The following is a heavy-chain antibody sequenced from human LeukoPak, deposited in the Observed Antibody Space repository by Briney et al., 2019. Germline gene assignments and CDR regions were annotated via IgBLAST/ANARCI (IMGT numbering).Heavy chain of an antibody. CDR3: ASRWGYIYVLDY. Sequence: VSVKVSCEFSVYTFTVLYMLGVRQPPGKGLEWMGWINPKSGGTNYAQKFQGRVTMTRDTSISTAYMELNRLRSDDAAVYYCASRWGYIYVLDYWGQGTLVTDSS. CDR2: INPKSGGT. CDR1: VYTFTVLY. J-gene: IGHJ4*02. V-gene: IGHV1-2*02. D-gene: IGHD5-18*01.